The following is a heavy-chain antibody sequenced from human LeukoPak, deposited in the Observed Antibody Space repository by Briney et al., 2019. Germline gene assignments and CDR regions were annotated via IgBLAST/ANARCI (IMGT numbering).Heavy chain of an antibody. D-gene: IGHD7-27*01. V-gene: IGHV4-61*02. CDR1: GGSISSGSYY. J-gene: IGHJ4*02. CDR3: ASRKLGNDY. Sequence: PSETLSLTCTVSGGSISSGSYYWSWIRQPAGKGLEWIGRIYTSGSTNYNPSLKSRVTIPVDTSKNQLSLKLSSVTAADTAVYYCASRKLGNDYWGQGTLVTVSS. CDR2: IYTSGST.